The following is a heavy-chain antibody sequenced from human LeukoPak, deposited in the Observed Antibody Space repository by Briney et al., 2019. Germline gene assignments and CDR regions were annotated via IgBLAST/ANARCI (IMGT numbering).Heavy chain of an antibody. Sequence: GGSLRLSCAASGFTFNNYALPWVRQAPGKGLEWVAVISYDGSNKYYADSVKGRFTISRDNSKNTLYLQMNSLRAEDTAVYYCARGAHKRDDYGGFFDYWGQGTLVTVSS. V-gene: IGHV3-30*04. CDR2: ISYDGSNK. J-gene: IGHJ4*02. D-gene: IGHD4-23*01. CDR3: ARGAHKRDDYGGFFDY. CDR1: GFTFNNYA.